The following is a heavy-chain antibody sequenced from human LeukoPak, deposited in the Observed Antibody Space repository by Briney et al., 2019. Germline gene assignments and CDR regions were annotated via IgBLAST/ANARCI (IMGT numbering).Heavy chain of an antibody. V-gene: IGHV4-61*02. CDR1: GGSISSGSYY. J-gene: IGHJ3*01. CDR2: IYTSGST. Sequence: KPSQTLSLTCTVSGGSISSGSYYWSWIRQPAGKGLEWIGRIYTSGSTNYNPSLKSRVTISVDTSKNQFSLKLSSVTAADTAVYYCARDPTFWGQGTMVAVSS. CDR3: ARDPTF.